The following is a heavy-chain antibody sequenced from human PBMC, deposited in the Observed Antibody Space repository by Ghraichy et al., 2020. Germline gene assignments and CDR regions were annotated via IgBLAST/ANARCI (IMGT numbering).Heavy chain of an antibody. J-gene: IGHJ6*02. CDR3: AKDFGYSYGYGDYYYGMDV. Sequence: GGSLRLSCAASGFTFSSYAMSWVRQAPGKGLEWVSAISGSGGSTYYADSVKGRFTISRDNSKNTLYLQMNSLRAEDTAVYYCAKDFGYSYGYGDYYYGMDVWGQGTTVTVSS. CDR1: GFTFSSYA. V-gene: IGHV3-23*01. D-gene: IGHD5-18*01. CDR2: ISGSGGST.